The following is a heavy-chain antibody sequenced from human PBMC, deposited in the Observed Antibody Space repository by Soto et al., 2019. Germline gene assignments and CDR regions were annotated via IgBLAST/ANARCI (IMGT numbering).Heavy chain of an antibody. CDR1: GGTFSSYA. CDR3: ASQLTGDYYYYGMDV. D-gene: IGHD7-27*01. CDR2: IIPIFGTA. J-gene: IGHJ6*02. V-gene: IGHV1-69*13. Sequence: SVKVSCKASGGTFSSYAISWVRQAPGQGLEWMGGIIPIFGTADYAQKFQGRVTITADEPTSTAYMELSSLRSEDTAVYYCASQLTGDYYYYGMDVWGQGTTVNRLL.